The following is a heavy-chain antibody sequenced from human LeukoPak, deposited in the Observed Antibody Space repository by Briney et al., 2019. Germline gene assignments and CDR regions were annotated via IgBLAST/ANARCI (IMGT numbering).Heavy chain of an antibody. J-gene: IGHJ4*02. CDR3: AMGYKSAYSWDY. CDR1: GFTFSVFW. Sequence: GGSLRLSRAASGFTFSVFWMFWVRQAPGQGLVWVSHISPDGRSTNYADSVKGRFTISRDNARNTLYLQLNSLTAEDTAVYYCAMGYKSAYSWDYWGQGTLVTVSS. D-gene: IGHD5-18*01. CDR2: ISPDGRST. V-gene: IGHV3-74*01.